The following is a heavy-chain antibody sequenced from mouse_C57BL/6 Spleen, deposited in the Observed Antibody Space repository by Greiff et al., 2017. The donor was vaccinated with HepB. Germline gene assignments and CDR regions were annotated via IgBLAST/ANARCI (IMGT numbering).Heavy chain of an antibody. CDR1: GFTFSDYY. V-gene: IGHV5-16*01. Sequence: EVQLQESEGGLVQPGSSMKLSCTASGFTFSDYYMAWVRQVPEKGLEWVANINSDGSSTNYLDSLKSRFIISRDNAKNILYLQMSILKSEDTATYYFSSLGEYDWFAYWGQGTLVTVSA. J-gene: IGHJ3*01. CDR2: INSDGSST. CDR3: SSLGEYDWFAY. D-gene: IGHD2-13*01.